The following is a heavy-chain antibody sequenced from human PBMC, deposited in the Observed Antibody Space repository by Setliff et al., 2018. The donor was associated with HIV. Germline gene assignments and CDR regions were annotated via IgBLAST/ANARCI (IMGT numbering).Heavy chain of an antibody. CDR1: GYPFSGYG. V-gene: IGHV1-69-2*01. J-gene: IGHJ4*02. CDR2: VDPKDGGA. D-gene: IGHD6-19*01. CDR3: ATVHISIGWFY. Sequence: ASVKVSCKASGYPFSGYGISWVRQAPGQGLEWMGRVDPKDGGAIYAEKFQGRVTISADTSTDTAYMELSSLRSEDTAVYYCATVHISIGWFYWGQGTLVTVSS.